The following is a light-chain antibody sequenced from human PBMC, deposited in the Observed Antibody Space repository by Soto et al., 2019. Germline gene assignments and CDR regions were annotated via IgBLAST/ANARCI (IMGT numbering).Light chain of an antibody. Sequence: QSVLTQPPSASGTPGQRVTISCSGSSSKIGSNYVYWYQQLPGTVPQLLIYRNIERPSGVPDRFSGSKSGTSASPAISGLRSEDEADYYCAAWDDSLSGVVFGGGTKLTVL. CDR2: RNI. V-gene: IGLV1-47*01. CDR3: AAWDDSLSGVV. J-gene: IGLJ2*01. CDR1: SSKIGSNY.